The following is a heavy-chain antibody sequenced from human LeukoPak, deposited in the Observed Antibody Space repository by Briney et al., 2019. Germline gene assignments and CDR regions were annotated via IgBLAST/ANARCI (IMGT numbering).Heavy chain of an antibody. D-gene: IGHD1-1*01. CDR1: GFTFSSYG. J-gene: IGHJ4*02. Sequence: GRSLRLSCAASGFTFSSYGMHWVRQAPGKGLEWVAVISYDGSNKYYADSVKGRFTISRDNSKNTLYLQMNSLRAEDTAVYYCANYNWSDDPGGYWGQGTLVTVSS. V-gene: IGHV3-30*18. CDR2: ISYDGSNK. CDR3: ANYNWSDDPGGY.